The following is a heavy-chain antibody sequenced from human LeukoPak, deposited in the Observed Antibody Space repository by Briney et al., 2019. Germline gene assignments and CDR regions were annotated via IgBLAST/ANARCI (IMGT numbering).Heavy chain of an antibody. CDR1: GFTFSSYA. J-gene: IGHJ3*02. V-gene: IGHV3-23*01. CDR3: AKLIPRTAVAGTTTDAFDI. Sequence: GGSLRLSCAASGFTFSSYAMSWVRQAPGKGLEWVSAISGSGGSTYYADSVKGRFTISRDNSKNTLYLQMNSLRAEDTAVYYCAKLIPRTAVAGTTTDAFDIWGQGTMVTVSS. D-gene: IGHD6-19*01. CDR2: ISGSGGST.